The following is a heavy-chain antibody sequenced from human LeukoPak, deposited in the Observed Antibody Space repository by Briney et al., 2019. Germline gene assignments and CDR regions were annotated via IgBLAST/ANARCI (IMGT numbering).Heavy chain of an antibody. J-gene: IGHJ4*02. CDR1: GFTFSSYW. Sequence: GGSLRLSCAAFGFTFSSYWMSWVRQAPGKGLEWVANIKPDGSEKYYVDSVKGRFTISRDNAKNSLYLQMNSLRAEDTAVYYCTIQKADLITMIRGVIAYWGQGTLVTVSS. CDR3: TIQKADLITMIRGVIAY. V-gene: IGHV3-7*01. CDR2: IKPDGSEK. D-gene: IGHD3-10*01.